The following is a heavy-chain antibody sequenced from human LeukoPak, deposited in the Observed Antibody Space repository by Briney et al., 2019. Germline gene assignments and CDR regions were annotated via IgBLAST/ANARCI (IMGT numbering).Heavy chain of an antibody. CDR1: AGSLSSYY. CDR2: IYTSGST. V-gene: IGHV4-4*07. J-gene: IGHJ5*02. CDR3: ARAEITMVRGVPRGWFDP. Sequence: SETLSLTCTVSAGSLSSYYWSWIRQPAGKGLEWIGRIYTSGSTNYKPSLKSRVTMSVDTPKSQFSLTLSSVTAADTAVYYCARAEITMVRGVPRGWFDPWGQGTLVTVSS. D-gene: IGHD3-10*01.